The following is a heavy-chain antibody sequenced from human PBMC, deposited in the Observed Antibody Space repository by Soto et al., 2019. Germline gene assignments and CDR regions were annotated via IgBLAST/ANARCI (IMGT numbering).Heavy chain of an antibody. CDR3: AKGEYSYGLEMGYSGMDV. CDR2: ISGGGDTT. Sequence: EVQLLESGGGLVQPGGSLRLSCAASGFTFSSYAVSWVRQAPGKGLEWVSAISGGGDTTYYADTVKGRFTISRDNSKNTLYLQMNSLRAEDTALYYCAKGEYSYGLEMGYSGMDVWGQGTTVTVSS. V-gene: IGHV3-23*01. CDR1: GFTFSSYA. D-gene: IGHD5-18*01. J-gene: IGHJ6*02.